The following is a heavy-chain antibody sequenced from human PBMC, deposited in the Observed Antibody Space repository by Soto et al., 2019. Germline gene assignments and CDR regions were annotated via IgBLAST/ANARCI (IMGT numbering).Heavy chain of an antibody. V-gene: IGHV1-2*02. CDR3: ARERYQVISDGMDV. Sequence: QVQLVQSGADVKTPGASVRVSCKASGYTFTGYYVHWVREAPGQGLEWMRWINPETGGTSYAQKFQGRVTLSRDTSINTAYVELSRLRFDDAAVYFCARERYQVISDGMDVWGQGTTVTVSS. CDR2: INPETGGT. CDR1: GYTFTGYY. J-gene: IGHJ6*02. D-gene: IGHD2-2*01.